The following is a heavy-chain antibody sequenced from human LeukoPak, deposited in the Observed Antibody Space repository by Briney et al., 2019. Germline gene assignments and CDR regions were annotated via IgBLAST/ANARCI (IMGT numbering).Heavy chain of an antibody. D-gene: IGHD2-15*01. CDR3: AKASGVVVSYGMDV. J-gene: IGHJ6*04. CDR2: IIPIFGTA. V-gene: IGHV1-69*01. Sequence: ASVQVSCKASGGTFSSYAISWVRQAPGQGLEWMGGIIPIFGTANYAQKFQGRVTITADESTSTAYMELSSLRSEDTAVYYCAKASGVVVSYGMDVWGKGTTVTVSS. CDR1: GGTFSSYA.